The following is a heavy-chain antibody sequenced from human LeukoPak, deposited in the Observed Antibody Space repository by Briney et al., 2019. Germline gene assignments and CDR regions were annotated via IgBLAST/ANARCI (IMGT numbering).Heavy chain of an antibody. Sequence: SETLSLTCTVSGGSISSSSYYWGWIRQPPGKGLEWIGSIYYSGSTYYNPSLKSRVTISVDTSKNQFSLKLSSVTAADTAVYYCARDPRHDYGGNSSFYWGQGTLVTVSS. CDR3: ARDPRHDYGGNSSFY. CDR2: IYYSGST. CDR1: GGSISSSSYY. J-gene: IGHJ4*02. D-gene: IGHD4-23*01. V-gene: IGHV4-39*07.